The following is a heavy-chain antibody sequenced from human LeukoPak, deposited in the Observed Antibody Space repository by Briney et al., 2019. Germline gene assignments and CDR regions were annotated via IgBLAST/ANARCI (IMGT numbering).Heavy chain of an antibody. Sequence: GGSLRLSCAASGFTFDDYGMSCVRQAPGKGREWVSGINWNGGSTGYADSVKGRFTISRDNAKNSLYLQMNSLRAEDTALYHCASGAGGITGTTWYDYWGQGTLVTVSS. CDR3: ASGAGGITGTTWYDY. CDR1: GFTFDDYG. D-gene: IGHD1-7*01. J-gene: IGHJ4*02. CDR2: INWNGGST. V-gene: IGHV3-20*01.